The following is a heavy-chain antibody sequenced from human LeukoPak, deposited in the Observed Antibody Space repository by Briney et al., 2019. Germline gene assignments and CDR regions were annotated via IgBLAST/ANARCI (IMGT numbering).Heavy chain of an antibody. J-gene: IGHJ4*02. D-gene: IGHD1-26*01. Sequence: TSETLSLTCAVYGGSFSGYYWSWIRQPPGKGLEWIGEINHSGSTNYNPSLKSRVTISVDTSKNQFSLKLSSVTAADTAVYYCARAPRGATTLRDWGQGTLVTVSS. CDR2: INHSGST. CDR3: ARAPRGATTLRD. V-gene: IGHV4-34*01. CDR1: GGSFSGYY.